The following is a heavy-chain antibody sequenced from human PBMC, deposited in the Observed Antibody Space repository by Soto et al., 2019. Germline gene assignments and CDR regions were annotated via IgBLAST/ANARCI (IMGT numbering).Heavy chain of an antibody. Sequence: EVQLVESGGGLVKPGGSLRLSCAASGFTFSSYSMNWVRQAPGKGLEWVSSISSSSSYIYYADSVKGRFTISRDNAKNSLYLQMKSLRAEDTAVYYCARDYYGDRTGLSDYWGQGTLVTVSS. J-gene: IGHJ4*02. CDR2: ISSSSSYI. CDR1: GFTFSSYS. D-gene: IGHD4-17*01. V-gene: IGHV3-21*01. CDR3: ARDYYGDRTGLSDY.